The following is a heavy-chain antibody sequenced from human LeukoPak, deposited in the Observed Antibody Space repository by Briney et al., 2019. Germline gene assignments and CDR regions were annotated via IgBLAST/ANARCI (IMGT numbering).Heavy chain of an antibody. Sequence: SETLSLTCAVYGGSFSGYYWSWIRQPPGKGLEWIGEINHSGSTNYNPSLKSRVTISVDTSKNQFSLKLSSVTAADTAVYYCARGRVNYDFWSGSYLLYYFDYWGRGTLVTVSS. CDR2: INHSGST. CDR1: GGSFSGYY. J-gene: IGHJ4*02. CDR3: ARGRVNYDFWSGSYLLYYFDY. D-gene: IGHD3-3*01. V-gene: IGHV4-34*01.